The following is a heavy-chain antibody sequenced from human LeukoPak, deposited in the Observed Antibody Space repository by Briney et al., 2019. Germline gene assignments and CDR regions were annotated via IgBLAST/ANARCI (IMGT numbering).Heavy chain of an antibody. D-gene: IGHD4-23*01. Sequence: GGSLRLSCAVSGFTFSSYSMNWVRQAPGKGLEWVSYISSGSSTIYYADSVKGRFTISRDNAKNSLYLQMNSLRAEDTAVYYCAREAPFMTTVVTLRAFDIWGQGTMVTVSS. CDR1: GFTFSSYS. J-gene: IGHJ3*02. V-gene: IGHV3-48*01. CDR3: AREAPFMTTVVTLRAFDI. CDR2: ISSGSSTI.